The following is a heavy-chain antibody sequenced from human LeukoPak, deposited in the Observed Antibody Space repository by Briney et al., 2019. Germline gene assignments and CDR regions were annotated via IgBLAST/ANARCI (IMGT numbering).Heavy chain of an antibody. CDR2: SYSAGAT. CDR1: GFTASSNL. Sequence: GGSLRLSCAASGFTASSNLMTWVRQSPGRGLEWLSSSYSAGATYYADSVKGRFTISRDHSNNSVSLQMTNLRVEDTAIYYCARGASRISWPGIDYWGQGTLVTVSS. J-gene: IGHJ4*02. D-gene: IGHD3-3*02. CDR3: ARGASRISWPGIDY. V-gene: IGHV3-53*01.